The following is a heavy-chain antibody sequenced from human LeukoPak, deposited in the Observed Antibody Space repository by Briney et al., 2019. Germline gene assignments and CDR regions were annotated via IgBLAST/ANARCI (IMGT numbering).Heavy chain of an antibody. CDR3: ASSSVEMATPGYYFDY. D-gene: IGHD5-24*01. CDR2: IYYSGST. CDR1: GGSVSSGSYY. Sequence: SGTLSLTCTVSGGSVSSGSYYWSWIRQPPGKGLEWIGYIYYSGSTNYNPSLKSRVTISVDTSKNQFSLKLSSVTAADTAVYYCASSSVEMATPGYYFDYWGQGSLVSVSS. V-gene: IGHV4-61*01. J-gene: IGHJ4*02.